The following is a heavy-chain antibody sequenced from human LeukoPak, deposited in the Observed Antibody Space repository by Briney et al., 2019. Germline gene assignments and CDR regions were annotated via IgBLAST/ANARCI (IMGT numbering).Heavy chain of an antibody. D-gene: IGHD2-21*02. J-gene: IGHJ4*02. CDR3: AREVTPYY. Sequence: GGSLRLSCAASGFTFSSYEMHWVRQAPGKGLEWVSYISSSDSTIYYADSVKGRFTISRDNAKNSLYLQMNSLRAEDTAVYYCAREVTPYYWGQGTLVTVSS. CDR2: ISSSDSTI. V-gene: IGHV3-48*03. CDR1: GFTFSSYE.